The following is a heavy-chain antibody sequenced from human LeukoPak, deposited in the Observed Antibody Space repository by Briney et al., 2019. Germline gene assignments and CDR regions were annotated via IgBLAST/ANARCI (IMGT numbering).Heavy chain of an antibody. Sequence: PGGSLRLSCTVSGFTVSSNSMSWVRQAPGKGLEWVSFIYSDNTHYSDSVKGRFTISRDNSKNTLYLQMNGLRAEDMALYYCAKTTAGDYYDSTGAFDIWGQGTMVTVSS. J-gene: IGHJ3*02. CDR3: AKTTAGDYYDSTGAFDI. CDR2: IYSDNT. V-gene: IGHV3-53*05. D-gene: IGHD3-22*01. CDR1: GFTVSSNS.